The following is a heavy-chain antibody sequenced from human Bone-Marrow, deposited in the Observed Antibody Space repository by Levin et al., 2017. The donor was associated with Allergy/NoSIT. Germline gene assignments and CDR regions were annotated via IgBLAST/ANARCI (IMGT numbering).Heavy chain of an antibody. CDR3: AGDFGYDAAYSGMDV. D-gene: IGHD5-12*01. V-gene: IGHV3-33*01. CDR2: IWYSGSRQ. J-gene: IGHJ6*02. Sequence: GGSLRLSCAASGFTFTSYGMHWVRQAPGKGLEWVAVIWYSGSRQYYGESVKGRFTISRDSSKNKLFLQMNNLTVEDTAVYFCAGDFGYDAAYSGMDVWGQGTTVTVSS. CDR1: GFTFTSYG.